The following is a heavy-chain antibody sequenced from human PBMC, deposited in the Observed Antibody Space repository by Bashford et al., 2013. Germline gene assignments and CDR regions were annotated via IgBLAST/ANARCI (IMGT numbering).Heavy chain of an antibody. CDR1: GDTNTNYG. D-gene: IGHD6-6*01. CDR3: AREYSHSSGGLWL. Sequence: VASVKVSCKSSGDTNTNYGITWVRQAPGQGLEWMGRIIPILGIADYAQKFQGRVTITADKSTSTAYMELSSLRSDDTAMYYCAREYSHSSGGLWLWVQGTLVHRLL. CDR2: IIPILGIA. V-gene: IGHV1-69*04. J-gene: IGHJ4*02.